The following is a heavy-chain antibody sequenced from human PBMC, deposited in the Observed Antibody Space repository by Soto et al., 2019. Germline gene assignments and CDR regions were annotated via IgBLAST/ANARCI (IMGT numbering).Heavy chain of an antibody. J-gene: IGHJ4*02. V-gene: IGHV3-23*01. D-gene: IGHD3-16*01. CDR1: GFTFSSYA. CDR3: AKSHTVLVKFGS. Sequence: PGGSLRLSCEGTGFTFSSYAINWVRQVPGGGLXGGXGLXXGXXXXXYXXSVRGRFTISRDNSKNTVFLQMDSLRAEDAALYFCAKSHTVLVKFGSWGQGTLVTVSS. CDR2: LXXGXXXX.